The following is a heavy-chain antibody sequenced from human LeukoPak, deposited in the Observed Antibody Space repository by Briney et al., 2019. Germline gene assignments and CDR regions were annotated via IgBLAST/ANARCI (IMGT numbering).Heavy chain of an antibody. CDR3: ARGLRSGWYREDY. CDR1: GGSISSGSYY. V-gene: IGHV4-61*02. J-gene: IGHJ4*02. D-gene: IGHD6-19*01. CDR2: IYTGGST. Sequence: SETLSLTCTVSGGSISSGSYYWSWIRQPAGKGLEWIGRIYTGGSTNYNPSLKSRVTISVDTSKNQFSLKLSSVTAADTAGYYCARGLRSGWYREDYWGQGTLVTVSS.